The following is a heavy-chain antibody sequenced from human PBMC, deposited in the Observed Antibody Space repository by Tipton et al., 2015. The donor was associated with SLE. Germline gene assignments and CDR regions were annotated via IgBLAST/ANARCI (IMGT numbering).Heavy chain of an antibody. CDR3: ARGWDYDFWSGYADY. J-gene: IGHJ4*02. V-gene: IGHV4-34*01. CDR2: VNHSGST. Sequence: LRLSCAASGFTFSSYGMHWVRQAPGKGLEWIGEVNHSGSTNYNPSLKSRVTIFVDTSKNQFSLKLSSVTAADTAVYYCARGWDYDFWSGYADYWGQGTLVTVSS. CDR1: GFTFSSYG. D-gene: IGHD3-3*01.